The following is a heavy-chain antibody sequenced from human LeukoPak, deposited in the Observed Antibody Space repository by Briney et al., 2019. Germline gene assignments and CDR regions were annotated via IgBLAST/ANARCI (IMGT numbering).Heavy chain of an antibody. CDR1: GFTFSSYG. CDR2: ISYDGSNK. Sequence: PGGSLRLSCAASGFTFSSYGMHWVRQAPGKGLEWVAVISYDGSNKYYADSVKGRFTISRDNSKNSLYLQMNSLRAEDTAVYYCARPTGDSSGYYERYYYYYGMDVWGQGTTVTVSS. CDR3: ARPTGDSSGYYERYYYYYGMDV. V-gene: IGHV3-30*03. D-gene: IGHD3-22*01. J-gene: IGHJ6*02.